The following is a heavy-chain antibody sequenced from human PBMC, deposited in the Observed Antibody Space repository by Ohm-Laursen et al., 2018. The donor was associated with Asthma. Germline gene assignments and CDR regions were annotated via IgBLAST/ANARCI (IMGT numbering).Heavy chain of an antibody. V-gene: IGHV3-33*03. CDR3: AKVIGSGGIYYYYGMDV. CDR1: GFTFSSYA. D-gene: IGHD2-15*01. CDR2: IWYDGSNK. Sequence: SLRLSCAASGFTFSSYAMHWVRQTPGKGLEWVAVIWYDGSNKYYADSVKGRFTISRDNAKNSLYLQMNSLRAEDTALYYCAKVIGSGGIYYYYGMDVWGQGTTVTVSS. J-gene: IGHJ6*02.